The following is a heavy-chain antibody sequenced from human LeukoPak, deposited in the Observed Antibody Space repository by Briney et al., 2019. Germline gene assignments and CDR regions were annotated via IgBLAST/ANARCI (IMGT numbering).Heavy chain of an antibody. CDR1: VYTFTSYY. D-gene: IGHD3-10*01. V-gene: IGHV1-46*01. Sequence: APVKVSCMASVYTFTSYYMHWVRPAPGQGLGWMGIINPSGGSTSYAQKFQGRVTMTRDTSTSTVYMELSSLRSEDTAVYYCASPSVPAVLRGEYYYYYGMDVWGQGTTVTVSS. CDR3: ASPSVPAVLRGEYYYYYGMDV. J-gene: IGHJ6*02. CDR2: INPSGGST.